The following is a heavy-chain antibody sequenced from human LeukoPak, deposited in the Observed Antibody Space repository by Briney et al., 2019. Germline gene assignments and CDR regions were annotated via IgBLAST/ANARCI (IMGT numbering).Heavy chain of an antibody. D-gene: IGHD2-15*01. CDR1: GFTFSSYA. Sequence: GGSLRLSCAASGFTFSSYAMGWVRQAPGKGLEWVSAISGSGGSTYYADSVKGRFTISRDNSKNTLYLQMNSLRAEDTAVYYCAKDLAPSTLSGLFDYWGQGTLVTVSS. J-gene: IGHJ4*02. V-gene: IGHV3-23*01. CDR2: ISGSGGST. CDR3: AKDLAPSTLSGLFDY.